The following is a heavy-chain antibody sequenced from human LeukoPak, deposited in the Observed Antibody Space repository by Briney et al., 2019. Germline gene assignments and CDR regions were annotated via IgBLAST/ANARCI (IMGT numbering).Heavy chain of an antibody. V-gene: IGHV1-46*01. CDR3: ARVGTDYGDYTYYYYYGMDV. Sequence: ASVKVSCKASGYTFTSYYMHWVRQAPGQGLEWMGIINPSGGSTSYAQKFQGRVTMTRDTSTSTVYMELSSLRSEDTAVYYCARVGTDYGDYTYYYYYGMDVWGQGTTVTVSS. CDR1: GYTFTSYY. J-gene: IGHJ6*02. CDR2: INPSGGST. D-gene: IGHD4-17*01.